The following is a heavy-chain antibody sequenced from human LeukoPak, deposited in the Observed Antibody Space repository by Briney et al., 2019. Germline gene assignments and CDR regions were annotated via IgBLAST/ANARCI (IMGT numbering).Heavy chain of an antibody. CDR2: IIPILGIA. J-gene: IGHJ4*02. V-gene: IGHV1-69*04. CDR3: ARDQYRESPGSLGTTKYGSGSYLDY. CDR1: GGTFSSYA. D-gene: IGHD3-10*01. Sequence: ASVKVSCKASGGTFSSYAISWVRQAPGQGLEWMGRIIPILGIANYAQKFQGRVTITADKSTSTAYMELSSLRSEDTAVYYCARDQYRESPGSLGTTKYGSGSYLDYWGQGTLVTVSS.